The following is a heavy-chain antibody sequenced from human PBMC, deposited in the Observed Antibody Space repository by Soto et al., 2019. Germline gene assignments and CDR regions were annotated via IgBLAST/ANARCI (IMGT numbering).Heavy chain of an antibody. CDR2: INAGNGNT. CDR3: ASSDSSSWPIDY. J-gene: IGHJ4*02. Sequence: ASVKVSCKASGYTFTSYAMHWVRQAPGQRLEWMGWINAGNGNTKYSQKFQGRVTITRDTSASTAYMELSSLRSEDTAVYYCASSDSSSWPIDYWGQGTLVTVSS. D-gene: IGHD6-13*01. V-gene: IGHV1-3*01. CDR1: GYTFTSYA.